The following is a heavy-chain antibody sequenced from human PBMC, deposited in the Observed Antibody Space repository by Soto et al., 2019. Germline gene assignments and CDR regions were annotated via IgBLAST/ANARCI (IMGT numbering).Heavy chain of an antibody. D-gene: IGHD6-13*01. J-gene: IGHJ4*02. Sequence: GDSLKVSCKGSGYSFTSYWISWVRQMPGKGLEWMGRIDPSDSYTNYSPSFQGHVTISADKSISIAYLQMNSLKTEDTAVYYCTSHREGSSWYRGGDYWGQGTLVTVSS. CDR1: GYSFTSYW. CDR3: TSHREGSSWYRGGDY. CDR2: IDPSDSYT. V-gene: IGHV5-10-1*01.